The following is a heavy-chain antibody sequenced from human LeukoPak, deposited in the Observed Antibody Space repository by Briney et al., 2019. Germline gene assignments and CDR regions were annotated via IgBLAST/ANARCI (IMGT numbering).Heavy chain of an antibody. V-gene: IGHV3-30*03. J-gene: IGHJ4*02. D-gene: IGHD1-26*01. CDR2: ISYDGSNK. Sequence: GGSLRLSCAASGFTFSSYGMHWVRQAPGKGLEWVAVISYDGSNKYYADSVRGRFTISRDNSKNTLYLQMNSLRAEDTAVYYCASRTGRQPDNYWGQGTLVTVSS. CDR1: GFTFSSYG. CDR3: ASRTGRQPDNY.